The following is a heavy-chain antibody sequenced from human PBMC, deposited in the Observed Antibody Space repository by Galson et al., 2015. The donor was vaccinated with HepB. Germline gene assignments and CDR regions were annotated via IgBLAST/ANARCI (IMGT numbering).Heavy chain of an antibody. CDR1: GFTVSSNY. CDR2: ISYDGSNK. D-gene: IGHD5-18*01. V-gene: IGHV3-30*03. CDR3: ARERGYSYGLDY. Sequence: SLRLSCAASGFTVSSNYMSWVRQAPGKGLEWVAVISYDGSNKYYADSVKGRFTISRDNSKNTLYLQMNSLRAEDTAVYYCARERGYSYGLDYWGQGTLVTVSS. J-gene: IGHJ4*02.